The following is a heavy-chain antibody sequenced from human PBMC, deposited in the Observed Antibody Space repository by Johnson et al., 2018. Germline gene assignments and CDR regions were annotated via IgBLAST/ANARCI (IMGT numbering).Heavy chain of an antibody. Sequence: VQLVESGGGLVQAGGSLRLSCAASDSTFSRDWMSWVRQTPVKGLEWVASINADGSGKYYVDSVKGRFTISRDNTKNSQSLEMNSLRVDDTALYYCARGHLGLEVWGQGTTVTVSS. CDR3: ARGHLGLEV. V-gene: IGHV3-7*01. CDR2: INADGSGK. J-gene: IGHJ6*02. CDR1: DSTFSRDW.